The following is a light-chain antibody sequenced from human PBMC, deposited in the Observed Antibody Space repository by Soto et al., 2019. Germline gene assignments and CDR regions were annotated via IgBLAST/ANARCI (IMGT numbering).Light chain of an antibody. CDR1: HSVNSH. CDR2: GAS. CDR3: QQYGSSPLIT. V-gene: IGKV3-15*01. Sequence: DIVMTQSPATLSVSPWERVTLSFMTSHSVNSHVAWYQQKPGQAPRLLLYGASTRATGIPVRFSGSGFGTEFTLTISSLQSENFAVYHCQQYGSSPLITFGQGTRLEIK. J-gene: IGKJ5*01.